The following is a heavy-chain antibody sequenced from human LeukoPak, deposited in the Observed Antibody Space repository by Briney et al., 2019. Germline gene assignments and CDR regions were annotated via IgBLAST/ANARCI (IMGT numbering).Heavy chain of an antibody. CDR3: TSYYYDSSGYYNFDY. D-gene: IGHD3-22*01. Sequence: SQTLSLTCPVPGGSITSYDRSWIRQPPGKGLEWIGYIYYSGSTNYNPSLKSRVTISVDTSKNQFSLKLSSVTAADTAVYYCTSYYYDSSGYYNFDYWGQGTLVTVSS. CDR1: GGSITSYD. V-gene: IGHV4-59*01. J-gene: IGHJ4*02. CDR2: IYYSGST.